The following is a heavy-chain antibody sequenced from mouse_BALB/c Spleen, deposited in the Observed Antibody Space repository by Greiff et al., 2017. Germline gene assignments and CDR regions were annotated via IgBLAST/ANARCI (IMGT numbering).Heavy chain of an antibody. D-gene: IGHD2-3*01. CDR1: GYTFTSYW. J-gene: IGHJ2*01. CDR2: IDPANGNT. CDR3: ARDGYYGEHD. V-gene: IGHV14-1*02. Sequence: VQLQQPGAELVRPGASVKLSCKASGYTFTSYWMHWVKQRPEQGLEWIGRIDPANGNTKYDPKFQGKATLTADTSSNTAYLQLSSLTSEDAAVYYCARDGYYGEHDWGEGTTLTVSS.